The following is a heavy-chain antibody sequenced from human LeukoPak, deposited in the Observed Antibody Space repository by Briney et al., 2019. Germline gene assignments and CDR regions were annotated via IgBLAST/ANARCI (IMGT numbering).Heavy chain of an antibody. CDR2: ISYDGGNK. V-gene: IGHV3-30*18. CDR1: GFIFSSYG. CDR3: AKDASYFKSPLDY. J-gene: IGHJ4*02. D-gene: IGHD1-26*01. Sequence: GGSLRLSCAASGFIFSSYGMHWVRQAPGKGLEWVAVISYDGGNKYHADSVKGRFTISRDNAKNSLYLQMNSLRAEDTAVYYCAKDASYFKSPLDYWGQGTLVTVSS.